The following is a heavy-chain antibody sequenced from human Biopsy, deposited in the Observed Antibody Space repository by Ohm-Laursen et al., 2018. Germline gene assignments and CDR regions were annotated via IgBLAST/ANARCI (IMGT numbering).Heavy chain of an antibody. CDR2: IYYTGHT. CDR3: ARLTGAPSY. Sequence: GTLSLTCTVSGGSIKGYYWNWIRQSPGKGLVWIGFIYYTGHTNYNPSLKSRATISVDTCKNQFSLKVISVTAADTAVYYCARLTGAPSYWGQGTLVIVSS. CDR1: GGSIKGYY. V-gene: IGHV4-59*01. J-gene: IGHJ4*02. D-gene: IGHD7-27*01.